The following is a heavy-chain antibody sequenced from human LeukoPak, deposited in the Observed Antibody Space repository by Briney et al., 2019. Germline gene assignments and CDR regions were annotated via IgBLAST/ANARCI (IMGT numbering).Heavy chain of an antibody. D-gene: IGHD3-22*01. CDR1: GGSISSYY. J-gene: IGHJ3*02. V-gene: IGHV4-4*07. CDR2: IYTSGST. Sequence: SETLSLTCTVSGGSISSYYWSWIRQPAGKGLEWIGRIYTSGSTNYNPSLKSRVTIPVDKSKNQFSLKLSSVTAADTAVYYCARDGDYDSHRTDAFDIWGQGTMVTVSS. CDR3: ARDGDYDSHRTDAFDI.